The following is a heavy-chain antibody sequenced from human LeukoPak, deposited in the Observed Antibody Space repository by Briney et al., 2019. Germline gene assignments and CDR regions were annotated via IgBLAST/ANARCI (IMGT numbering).Heavy chain of an antibody. CDR1: GFTFSDYR. V-gene: IGHV3-48*02. CDR2: ISSSSSAI. CDR3: VRDHYYSFDY. D-gene: IGHD2/OR15-2a*01. J-gene: IGHJ4*02. Sequence: PGRSLRLSCAVSGFTFSDYRMNWVRQAPGKGLEWVSYISSSSSAIYYADPVKGRSTISRDNAKNSLYLQMNSLRDEDTAVYYCVRDHYYSFDYWGQGTLVTVSS.